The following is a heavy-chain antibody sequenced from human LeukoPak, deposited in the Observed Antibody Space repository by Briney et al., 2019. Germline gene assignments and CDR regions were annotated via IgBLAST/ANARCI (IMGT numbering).Heavy chain of an antibody. CDR3: ARLCCPGGYDFEDDY. V-gene: IGHV3-21*01. CDR1: GFTFSSYS. Sequence: PGGSLRLSCAASGFTFSSYSMNWVRQAPGKGLEWVSSISSSSSYIYYADSVKGRFTTSRDNAKNSLYLQMNSLRPEDTAVYYCARLCCPGGYDFEDDYWGQGTLVTVSS. J-gene: IGHJ4*02. CDR2: ISSSSSYI. D-gene: IGHD5-12*01.